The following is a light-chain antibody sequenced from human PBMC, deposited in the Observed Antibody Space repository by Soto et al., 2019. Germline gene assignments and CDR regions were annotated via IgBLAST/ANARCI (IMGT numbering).Light chain of an antibody. V-gene: IGKV3-11*01. CDR2: DAS. J-gene: IGKJ5*01. CDR3: QQRSNWPIT. Sequence: EIVMTQSPATLTVSPGARTTLSCRASQSVSSYLAWYQQKPGQAPRLLIYDASNRATGIPARFSGSGSGTDFTLTISSLEPEEFAVYYCQQRSNWPITVGQGTRLEIK. CDR1: QSVSSY.